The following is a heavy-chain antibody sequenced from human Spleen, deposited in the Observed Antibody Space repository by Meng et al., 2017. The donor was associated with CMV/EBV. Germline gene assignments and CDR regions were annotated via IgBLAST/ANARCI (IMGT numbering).Heavy chain of an antibody. Sequence: GESLKISCAASGFTFSSYAMHWVRQAPGKGLEWVAVISYDGSNKYYADSVKGRFTISRDNSKNTLYLQMNSLRAEDTAVYYCAKTSSGQYDFWSGYAFDYYYYGMDVWGQGTTVTVSS. J-gene: IGHJ6*02. D-gene: IGHD3-3*01. CDR1: GFTFSSYA. V-gene: IGHV3-30*04. CDR3: AKTSSGQYDFWSGYAFDYYYYGMDV. CDR2: ISYDGSNK.